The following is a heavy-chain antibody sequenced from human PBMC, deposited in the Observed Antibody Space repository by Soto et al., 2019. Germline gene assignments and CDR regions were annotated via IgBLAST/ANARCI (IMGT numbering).Heavy chain of an antibody. Sequence: QITLKESGPTLVKPTQTLTLTCTFSGFSLSTSGVGVGWIRQPPGKALEWLALIYWDDDKRYSPSLKSRLTITKDTSKNQVVLTMTNMDSVDTATYYCAHAYYYDSSGYPTDWFDPWGQGTLVTVSS. D-gene: IGHD3-22*01. J-gene: IGHJ5*02. V-gene: IGHV2-5*02. CDR2: IYWDDDK. CDR3: AHAYYYDSSGYPTDWFDP. CDR1: GFSLSTSGVG.